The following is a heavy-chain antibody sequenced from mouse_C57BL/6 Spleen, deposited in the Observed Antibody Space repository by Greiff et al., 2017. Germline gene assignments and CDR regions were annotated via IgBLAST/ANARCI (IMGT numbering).Heavy chain of an antibody. D-gene: IGHD2-2*01. CDR3: ARPNFYYGYDEGAMDY. V-gene: IGHV7-3*01. CDR2: IRNKANGYTT. Sequence: DVKLVESGGGLVQPGGSLSLSCAASGFTFTDYYMSWVRQPPGKALEWLGFIRNKANGYTTEYSASVKGRFTISRDNSQSILYLQMNALRAEDSATYYCARPNFYYGYDEGAMDYWGQGTSVTVSS. J-gene: IGHJ4*01. CDR1: GFTFTDYY.